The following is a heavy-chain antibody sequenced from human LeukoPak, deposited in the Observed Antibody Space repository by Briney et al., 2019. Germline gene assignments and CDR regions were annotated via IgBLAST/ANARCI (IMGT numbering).Heavy chain of an antibody. J-gene: IGHJ5*02. CDR3: ARRSSSSRWFDP. CDR2: IYYSGST. Sequence: SETLSLTCTVSGDSISIYDWSWIRQPPGKGLEWIGYIYYSGSTNYNPSLKSRVTISLDTSKNQFSLKLSSVTAADTAVYYCARRSSSSRWFDPWGREPWSPSPQ. V-gene: IGHV4-59*01. CDR1: GDSISIYD. D-gene: IGHD6-6*01.